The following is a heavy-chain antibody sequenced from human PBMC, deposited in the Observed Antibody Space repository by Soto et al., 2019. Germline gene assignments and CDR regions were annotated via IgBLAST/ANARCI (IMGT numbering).Heavy chain of an antibody. J-gene: IGHJ4*02. Sequence: SETLSLTCAVSGYSISSGYYWGWIRQPPGKGLEWIGSIYHSGSTYYNPSLKSRVTISVDTSKNQFSLKLSSVTTADTAVYYCARAITMIVVVIDWGQGTLVTVYS. V-gene: IGHV4-38-2*01. D-gene: IGHD3-22*01. CDR1: GYSISSGYY. CDR2: IYHSGST. CDR3: ARAITMIVVVID.